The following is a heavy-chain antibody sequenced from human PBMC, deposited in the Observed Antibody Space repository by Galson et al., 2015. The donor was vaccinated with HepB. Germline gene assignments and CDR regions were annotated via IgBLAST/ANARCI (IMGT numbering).Heavy chain of an antibody. V-gene: IGHV3-30*04. CDR1: GFTFNSYA. J-gene: IGHJ2*01. CDR3: ARPPTVTTDWYFDL. D-gene: IGHD4-17*01. CDR2: ISYDGSNK. Sequence: CAASGFTFNSYAMHWVRQAPGKGLEWVAVISYDGSNKYYADSVKGRFTISRDNSKNTLYLQMNSLRAEDTAVYYCARPPTVTTDWYFDLWGRGTLVTVSS.